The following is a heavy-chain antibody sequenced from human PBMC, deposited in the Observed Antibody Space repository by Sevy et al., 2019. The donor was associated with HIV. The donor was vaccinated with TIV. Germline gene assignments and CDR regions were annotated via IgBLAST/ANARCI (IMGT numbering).Heavy chain of an antibody. Sequence: GESLKISCAASGFTFSSYAMHWVRQAPGKGLEWVAVISYDGSNKYYADSVKGRFTISRDNSKKTLYLQMNSRRAEDTAVYYCARDPASFTYYYDSSGYSDYYGMDVWGQGTTVTVSS. CDR3: ARDPASFTYYYDSSGYSDYYGMDV. J-gene: IGHJ6*02. CDR1: GFTFSSYA. CDR2: ISYDGSNK. D-gene: IGHD3-22*01. V-gene: IGHV3-30-3*01.